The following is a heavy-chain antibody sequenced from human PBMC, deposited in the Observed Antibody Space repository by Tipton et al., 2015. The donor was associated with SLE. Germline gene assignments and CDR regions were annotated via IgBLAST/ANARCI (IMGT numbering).Heavy chain of an antibody. CDR1: GGSISSHY. J-gene: IGHJ4*02. D-gene: IGHD6-13*01. CDR2: IYYSGST. V-gene: IGHV4-59*11. Sequence: TLSLTCTVSGGSISSHYWSWIRQPPGKGLEWIGYIYYSGSTNYNPSLKSRVTISVDTSKNQFSLKLSSVTAADTAVYYCAKTSSRYPYFDYWGQGTLVTVSS. CDR3: AKTSSRYPYFDY.